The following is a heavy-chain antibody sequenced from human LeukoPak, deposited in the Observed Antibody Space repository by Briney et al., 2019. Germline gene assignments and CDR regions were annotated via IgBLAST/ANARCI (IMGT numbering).Heavy chain of an antibody. CDR3: ARGPWELLQPDPEYYFDY. CDR1: GYTFTSYG. J-gene: IGHJ4*02. CDR2: ISAYNGNT. V-gene: IGHV1-18*01. D-gene: IGHD1-26*01. Sequence: ASVKVSCKASGYTFTSYGISWVRQAPGQGLEWMGWISAYNGNTNYAQKLQGRVTMTTDTSTSTAYVELRSLRSDDTAVYYCARGPWELLQPDPEYYFDYWGQGTLVTVSS.